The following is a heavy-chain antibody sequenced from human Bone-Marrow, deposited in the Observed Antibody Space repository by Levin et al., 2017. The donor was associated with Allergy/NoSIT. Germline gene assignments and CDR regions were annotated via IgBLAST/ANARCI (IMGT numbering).Heavy chain of an antibody. CDR3: ATCIVGANMSFDY. J-gene: IGHJ4*02. Sequence: PGGSLRLSCAASGFTFSSYGMHWVRQAPGKGLEWVAVIWYDGSNKYYADSVKGRFTISRDNSKNTLYLQMNSLRAEDTAVYYCATCIVGANMSFDYWGQGTLVTVSS. V-gene: IGHV3-33*01. D-gene: IGHD1-26*01. CDR1: GFTFSSYG. CDR2: IWYDGSNK.